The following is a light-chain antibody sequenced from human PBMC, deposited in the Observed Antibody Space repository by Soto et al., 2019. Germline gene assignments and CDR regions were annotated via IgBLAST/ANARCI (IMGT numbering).Light chain of an antibody. CDR2: LTS. J-gene: IGKJ1*01. CDR1: QAVNTR. Sequence: EIVLTQSPATLSSFPGDRVTLSCRASQAVNTRLAWYQHKPGQAPRLLIYLTSNRAAGIQARFSGSGSETDFTLTIRDVEPEDFAVYYCNQRLNWPPGFGQGTKVDIK. CDR3: NQRLNWPPG. V-gene: IGKV3-11*01.